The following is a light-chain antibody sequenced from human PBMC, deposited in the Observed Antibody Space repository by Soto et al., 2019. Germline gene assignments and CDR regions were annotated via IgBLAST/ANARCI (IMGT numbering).Light chain of an antibody. J-gene: IGKJ1*01. CDR3: QQYNLHSPAT. CDR2: DVS. Sequence: DIQMTQSPSSLSASVGDRVTITCRASQNIGRWLAWYQQKSGKAPKLMIYDVSTLISGVPSRFSGSGSGTEFTLTITSLQPDDFTTYYCQQYNLHSPATFGPGTLV. CDR1: QNIGRW. V-gene: IGKV1-5*01.